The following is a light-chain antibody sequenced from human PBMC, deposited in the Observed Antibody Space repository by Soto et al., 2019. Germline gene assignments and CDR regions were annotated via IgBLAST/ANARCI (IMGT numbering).Light chain of an antibody. CDR3: SSKTSSSSPIV. CDR2: EVS. Sequence: QSVLTQPASVSGSPGQSITISCTGSTSDVGAYNYVSWYKHLPGQAPQLMIYEVSNRPSGVSNRFSGSKSGNTASLTISGLQADDEGDYHCSSKTSSSSPIVFGAGTKVTAL. V-gene: IGLV2-14*01. CDR1: TSDVGAYNY. J-gene: IGLJ1*01.